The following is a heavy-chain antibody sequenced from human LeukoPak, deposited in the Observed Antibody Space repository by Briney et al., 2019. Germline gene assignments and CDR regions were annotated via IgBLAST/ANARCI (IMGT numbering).Heavy chain of an antibody. CDR1: GGSFSGYY. J-gene: IGHJ4*02. CDR2: INHSGST. Sequence: SETLSLTCAVYGGSFSGYYWSWIRQPPGKGLEWIGEINHSGSTNYNPSLKSRVTISVDTSKNQFSLKLSSVTAADTAVYYCARVPYSSGWYGYFDYWGQGTLVTVSS. V-gene: IGHV4-34*01. D-gene: IGHD6-19*01. CDR3: ARVPYSSGWYGYFDY.